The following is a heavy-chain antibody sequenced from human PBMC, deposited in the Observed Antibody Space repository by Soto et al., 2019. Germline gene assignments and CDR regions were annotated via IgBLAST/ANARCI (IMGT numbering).Heavy chain of an antibody. J-gene: IGHJ4*02. CDR1: GFTFSTYA. D-gene: IGHD6-19*01. V-gene: IGHV3-23*01. CDR2: ISGRGSRT. Sequence: PGGSLRLSCAASGFTFSTYAMTWIRQAPGKGLEWVSTISGRGSRTYYADSVKGRFTISRDNSKNALYLQLNSLRAEDTAVYFCAKDRRQSAVAGTSDLDYWGPGXLVTVYS. CDR3: AKDRRQSAVAGTSDLDY.